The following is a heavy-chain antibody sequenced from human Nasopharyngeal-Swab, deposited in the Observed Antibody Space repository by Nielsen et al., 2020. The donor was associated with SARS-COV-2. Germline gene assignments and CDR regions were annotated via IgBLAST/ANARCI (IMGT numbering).Heavy chain of an antibody. CDR3: ARDHRIQLWLGAYGMDV. CDR1: GGSISSSSYY. J-gene: IGHJ6*02. Sequence: ESLKISCTVSGGSISSSSYYWGWIRQPPGKGLEWIGSIYYSGSTYYNPSLKSRVTISVDTSKNQFSLKLSSVTAADTAVYYCARDHRIQLWLGAYGMDVWGQGTTVTVSS. CDR2: IYYSGST. V-gene: IGHV4-39*07. D-gene: IGHD5-18*01.